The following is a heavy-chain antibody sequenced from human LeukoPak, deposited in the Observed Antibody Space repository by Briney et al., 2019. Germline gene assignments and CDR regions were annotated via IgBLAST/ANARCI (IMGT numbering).Heavy chain of an antibody. J-gene: IGHJ6*04. CDR3: AKDGYYDPFMDV. CDR1: GFTFSSDW. D-gene: IGHD3-3*01. CDR2: INTDGSST. V-gene: IGHV3-74*01. Sequence: GGSLRLSCAASGFTFSSDWMHWVRQAPGKGLVWVSRINTDGSSTSYADSVKGRFTISRDNSKNTLYLQMNSLRAEDTAVYYCAKDGYYDPFMDVWGKGTTVTVSS.